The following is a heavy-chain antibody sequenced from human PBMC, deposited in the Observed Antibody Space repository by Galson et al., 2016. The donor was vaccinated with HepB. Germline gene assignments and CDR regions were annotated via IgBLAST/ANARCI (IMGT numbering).Heavy chain of an antibody. V-gene: IGHV1-18*01. CDR2: ISPYNGDT. CDR1: GYTFTSYG. CDR3: ARGGGSAYYGMDV. D-gene: IGHD1-26*01. Sequence: SVKVSCKASGYTFTSYGISWVRQAPGQGLEWMGWISPYNGDTNYAQKLQGRVTVTTDTSASTAYMELRSLRSADTAVYYCARGGGSAYYGMDVWGQGTTVTVSS. J-gene: IGHJ6*02.